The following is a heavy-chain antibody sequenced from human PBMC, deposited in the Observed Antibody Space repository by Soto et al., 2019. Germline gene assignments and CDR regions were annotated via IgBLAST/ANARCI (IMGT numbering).Heavy chain of an antibody. CDR3: ATERVQQVHYFDY. CDR2: TYYRSKWYN. J-gene: IGHJ4*02. CDR1: GDSVSSNSAT. Sequence: SPTLSLPCAISGDSVSSNSATWNWIRQSPSRGLEWLGRTYYRSKWYNDYAVSVKSRVTINPDTSDNQFSLQLNSMTPEDTAVYYCATERVQQVHYFDYWGQGTLVTVSS. V-gene: IGHV6-1*01. D-gene: IGHD6-13*01.